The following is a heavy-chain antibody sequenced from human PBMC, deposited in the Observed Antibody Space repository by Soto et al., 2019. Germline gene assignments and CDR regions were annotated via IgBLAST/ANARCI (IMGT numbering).Heavy chain of an antibody. CDR2: IWYDGSNK. J-gene: IGHJ4*02. CDR1: GFTFSSYG. V-gene: IGHV3-33*01. CDR3: AIPSGQWLADIDY. Sequence: QVQLVESGGGVVQPGRSLRLSCAASGFTFSSYGMHWVRQAPGKGLEWVAVIWYDGSNKYYADSVKGRFTISRDNSKNTLYLQMNSLRAEDTAVYYCAIPSGQWLADIDYWGQGTLVTVSS. D-gene: IGHD6-19*01.